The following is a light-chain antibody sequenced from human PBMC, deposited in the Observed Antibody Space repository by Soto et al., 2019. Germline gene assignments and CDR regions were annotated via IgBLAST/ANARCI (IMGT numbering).Light chain of an antibody. CDR2: KAS. CDR1: QGISSW. CDR3: QQYNSFIWT. Sequence: DIQMTQSPSSVSASVGGSGTSSCRASQGISSWLAWYQQKPGKAPKLLISKASNLDSGVPSRFSGSGSGTEFNLTISSLQPEDFATYYCQQYNSFIWTFGQGTKVEIK. J-gene: IGKJ1*01. V-gene: IGKV1-5*03.